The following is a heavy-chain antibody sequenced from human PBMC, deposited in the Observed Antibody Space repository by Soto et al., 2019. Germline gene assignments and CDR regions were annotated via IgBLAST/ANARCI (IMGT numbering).Heavy chain of an antibody. CDR1: CLSFRGYY. V-gene: IGHV4-34*01. CDR3: ARKGYYYGSGSYYNGYGMDV. J-gene: IGHJ6*02. CDR2: INHSGST. D-gene: IGHD3-10*01. Sequence: SDTLSLTCAIYCLSFRGYYWSWIRQSPRKGLEWIGEINHSGSTNYNPSLKSRVTISVDTSKNQFSLKLSSVTAADTAVYYCARKGYYYGSGSYYNGYGMDVWGQGTTVT.